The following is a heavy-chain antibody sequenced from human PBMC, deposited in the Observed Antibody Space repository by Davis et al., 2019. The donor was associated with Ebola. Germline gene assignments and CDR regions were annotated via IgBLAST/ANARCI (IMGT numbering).Heavy chain of an antibody. CDR1: GYSFTSYW. CDR3: ARIQYLRPGVSDGMDV. Sequence: GGSLRLSCTGSGYSFTSYWIGWVRQVPGKGLEWMGIIYPGDSDTSYSPAFQGQVTISADNSISTAYLQWNSLKASDTAMYYCARIQYLRPGVSDGMDVWGQGTTVTVSS. J-gene: IGHJ6*02. D-gene: IGHD4-11*01. V-gene: IGHV5-51*01. CDR2: IYPGDSDT.